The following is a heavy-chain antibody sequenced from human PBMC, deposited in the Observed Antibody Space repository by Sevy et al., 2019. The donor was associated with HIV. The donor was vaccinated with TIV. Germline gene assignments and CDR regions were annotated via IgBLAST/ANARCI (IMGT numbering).Heavy chain of an antibody. D-gene: IGHD1-1*01. V-gene: IGHV3-30-3*01. CDR2: ISYNGGHT. CDR1: GLTFNSHA. Sequence: GGSLRLSCKASGLTFNSHAMHWVRQAPGKGLEWVAVISYNGGHTFYGDSVKGRFIISRDNSKNTLYLEMNSLKVEDTALYYCARESGYTVNWSPGDHWGQGTLDTVPS. CDR3: ARESGYTVNWSPGDH. J-gene: IGHJ4*02.